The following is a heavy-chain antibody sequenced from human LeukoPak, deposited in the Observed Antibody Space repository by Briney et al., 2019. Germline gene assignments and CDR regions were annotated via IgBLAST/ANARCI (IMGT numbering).Heavy chain of an antibody. CDR2: IYYRGST. J-gene: IGHJ6*03. CDR1: GGSISSSYYY. V-gene: IGHV4-39*01. Sequence: SENLSLTCTVSGGSISSSYYYWGWIRQPPGKGLEWIGSIYYRGSTYYNPSLKSRVTISVDTSNNQFSLRLSSVTAADTAVYYCASQYYYYYYMDVWGRGTTVTISS. CDR3: ASQYYYYYYMDV.